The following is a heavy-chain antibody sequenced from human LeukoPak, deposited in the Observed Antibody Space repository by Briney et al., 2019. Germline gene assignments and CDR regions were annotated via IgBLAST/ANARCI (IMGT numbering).Heavy chain of an antibody. CDR2: INPNSGGT. CDR1: GYAFTGYY. D-gene: IGHD4-17*01. V-gene: IGHV1-2*06. J-gene: IGHJ4*02. CDR3: ARTSFGDYAYDY. Sequence: ASVKVSCKASGYAFTGYYIHWVRQAPGQGLEWMGRINPNSGGTNYAQRFQGRVTMTRDTSISTAHMELSRLRSDDTAIYYCARTSFGDYAYDYWGQGTLVTVSS.